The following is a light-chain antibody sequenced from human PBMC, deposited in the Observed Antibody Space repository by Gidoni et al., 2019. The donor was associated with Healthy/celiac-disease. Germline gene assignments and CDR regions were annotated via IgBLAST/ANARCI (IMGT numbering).Light chain of an antibody. V-gene: IGKV1-39*01. CDR3: QQSYSTPQT. CDR2: AAS. CDR1: QSISSY. J-gene: IGKJ4*01. Sequence: DIQMTQSPSSLSASVGDRVTITCRASQSISSYLNWYQQKPGKAPKLLIYAASSLQSGVPSRFSGSGSGTDFTLTISSLQPEDFATYYCQQSYSTPQTFXGXTKVESK.